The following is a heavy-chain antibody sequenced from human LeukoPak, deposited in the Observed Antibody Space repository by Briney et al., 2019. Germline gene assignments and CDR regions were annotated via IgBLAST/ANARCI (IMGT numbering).Heavy chain of an antibody. CDR3: ARLYEDIIVVVAANYSFDI. CDR1: GYSFTSYW. D-gene: IGHD2-15*01. J-gene: IGHJ3*02. Sequence: GESLQISCKASGYSFTSYWISWVRHLPPKGLEWMGIIYPGNSDTRYNPSLQSQVTISADTSISTAYLQWSSLTASDTAMYYCARLYEDIIVVVAANYSFDIWGQGTMVTVSS. V-gene: IGHV5-51*01. CDR2: IYPGNSDT.